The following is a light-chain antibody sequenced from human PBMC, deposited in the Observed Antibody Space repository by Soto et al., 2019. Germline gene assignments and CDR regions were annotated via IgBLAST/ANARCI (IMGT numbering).Light chain of an antibody. CDR2: EVT. V-gene: IGLV2-14*01. CDR1: SSDIGGYNY. J-gene: IGLJ1*01. CDR3: FSYEDANNFV. Sequence: QSVLTQPASVSGSPGQSITVSCTGTSSDIGGYNYVSWYQQHPGKAPKLMVYEVTNRPSGVSDRFSGSKSGNTASLTVSELQTEDEGEYYCFSYEDANNFVFGSGTKVTVL.